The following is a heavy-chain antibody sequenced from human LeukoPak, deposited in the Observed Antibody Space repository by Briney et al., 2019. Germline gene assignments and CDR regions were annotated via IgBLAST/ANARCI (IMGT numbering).Heavy chain of an antibody. CDR2: IYYSGST. D-gene: IGHD2-21*02. J-gene: IGHJ4*02. Sequence: SETLSLTCTASGGSISSYYWSWIRQPPGKGLEWIGYIYYSGSTNYNPSLKSRVTISVDTSKNQFSLKLSSVTAADTAVYYCARDRRLRFDYWGQGTLVTVSS. CDR3: ARDRRLRFDY. CDR1: GGSISSYY. V-gene: IGHV4-59*01.